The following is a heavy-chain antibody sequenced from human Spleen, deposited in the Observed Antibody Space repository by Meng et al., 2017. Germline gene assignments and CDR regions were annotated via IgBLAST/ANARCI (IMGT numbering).Heavy chain of an antibody. D-gene: IGHD4-11*01. CDR2: INPNSGGT. V-gene: IGHV1-2*06. CDR3: ARGDYRENWFGP. J-gene: IGHJ5*02. CDR1: GYTFTGYN. Sequence: VQVVQSGAEVEKPGDSVKVSCKASGYTFTGYNMNWVRQAPGQGLEWMGRINPNSGGTNYAQKFQGRVTMTRDTSISTAYMELSGLRSDDTAVYYCARGDYRENWFGPWGQGTLVTASS.